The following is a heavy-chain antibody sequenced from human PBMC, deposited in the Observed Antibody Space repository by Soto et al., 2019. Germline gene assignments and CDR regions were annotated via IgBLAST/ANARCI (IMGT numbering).Heavy chain of an antibody. J-gene: IGHJ4*02. V-gene: IGHV3-7*05. CDR2: IKQDGSEK. CDR1: GLRFSSYW. CDR3: VSGADY. Sequence: EVQLVESGGGLVQPGGSLRLSCAASGLRFSSYWMTWVRQAPGKGLEWVANIKQDGSEKYYVDSVKGRFTISRDNAKNSLYLQTNSLRAEDTAVYYCVSGADYWGQGTLVTVSS.